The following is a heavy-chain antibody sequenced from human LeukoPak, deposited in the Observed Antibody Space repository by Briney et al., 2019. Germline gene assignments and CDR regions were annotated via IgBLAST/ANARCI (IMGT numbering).Heavy chain of an antibody. Sequence: PSETLSLTCAVYVGSFSGYYWSWIRQPPGKGLEWIGEINHSGSTNYNPSLKSRVTISVDTSKNQFSLKLSSVTAADTAVYYCARGITSSSSHNWFDPWGQGTLVTVSS. J-gene: IGHJ5*02. CDR1: VGSFSGYY. CDR2: INHSGST. D-gene: IGHD6-6*01. CDR3: ARGITSSSSHNWFDP. V-gene: IGHV4-34*01.